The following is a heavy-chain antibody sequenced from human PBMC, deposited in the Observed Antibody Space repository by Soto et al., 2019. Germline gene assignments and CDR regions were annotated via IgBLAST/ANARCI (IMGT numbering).Heavy chain of an antibody. V-gene: IGHV1-69*13. J-gene: IGHJ4*02. Sequence: ASVKVSCKASGGAFSSYRINWVRQAPGQGLEWVGGIVPIYRTADYAQKFQGRVTITADESARTAYLEVRSLKSQDTAVYYCARDSGAKLSSSWGQGTLVTVSS. CDR2: IVPIYRTA. CDR3: ARDSGAKLSSS. D-gene: IGHD6-13*01. CDR1: GGAFSSYR.